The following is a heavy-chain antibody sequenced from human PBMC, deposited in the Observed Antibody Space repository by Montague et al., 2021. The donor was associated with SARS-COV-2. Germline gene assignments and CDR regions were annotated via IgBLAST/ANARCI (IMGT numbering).Heavy chain of an antibody. CDR2: IHSNGDT. D-gene: IGHD2/OR15-2a*01. V-gene: IGHV4-4*07. CDR3: ARGSEYYYHPFDY. CDR1: GASMSGYH. Sequence: SETLSLTCTVSGASMSGYHWSWIRQPAGKALEWIGRIHSNGDTTYNPSLKSRLTMSVDTSERQFSLKMTSVSAADTAIYYCARGSEYYYHPFDYWGHGNLVTVPS. J-gene: IGHJ4*01.